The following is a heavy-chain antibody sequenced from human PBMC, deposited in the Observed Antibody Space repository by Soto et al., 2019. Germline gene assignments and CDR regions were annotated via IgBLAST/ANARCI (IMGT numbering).Heavy chain of an antibody. J-gene: IGHJ6*02. CDR3: ARPAWGRPYDYYGMDV. D-gene: IGHD7-27*01. CDR1: GYSFTSYW. V-gene: IGHV5-51*01. CDR2: IYPGDSDT. Sequence: GESLKISCKGSGYSFTSYWIGWVRQMPGKGLEWMGIIYPGDSDTRYSPSFRGQVTISADKSISTAYLQWSSLKASDTAMYYCARPAWGRPYDYYGMDVWGQGTTVTVSS.